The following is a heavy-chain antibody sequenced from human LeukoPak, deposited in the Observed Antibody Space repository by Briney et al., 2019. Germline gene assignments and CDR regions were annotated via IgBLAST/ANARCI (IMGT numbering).Heavy chain of an antibody. D-gene: IGHD3-3*01. Sequence: ASVKVSCKASGYTFTSYGISWLRQAPGQGLEWMGWISAYNGNTNYAQKLQGRVTMTTDTSTSTAYMELRGLRSDDTAVYYCARAGDDFWSGYYVDWGQGTLVTVSS. CDR2: ISAYNGNT. J-gene: IGHJ4*02. CDR3: ARAGDDFWSGYYVD. CDR1: GYTFTSYG. V-gene: IGHV1-18*01.